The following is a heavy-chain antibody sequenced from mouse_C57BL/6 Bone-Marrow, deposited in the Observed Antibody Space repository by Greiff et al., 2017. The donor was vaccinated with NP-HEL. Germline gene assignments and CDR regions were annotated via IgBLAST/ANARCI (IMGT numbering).Heavy chain of an antibody. D-gene: IGHD1-1*01. CDR3: ARGDLITTVVPFAY. Sequence: VKLQQSGAELARPGASVKLSCKASGYTFTSYGISWVKQRTGQGLEWIGEIYPRSGNTYYIEKFKGKATLTADKSSSTAYMELRSLTSEDSAVYFCARGDLITTVVPFAYWGQGTLVTVSA. V-gene: IGHV1-81*01. CDR1: GYTFTSYG. J-gene: IGHJ3*01. CDR2: IYPRSGNT.